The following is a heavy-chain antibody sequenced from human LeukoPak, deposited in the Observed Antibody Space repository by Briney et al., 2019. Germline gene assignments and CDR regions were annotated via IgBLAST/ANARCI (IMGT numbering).Heavy chain of an antibody. CDR1: GFAFSSYG. CDR2: ISYDGSNK. Sequence: PGGSLRLSCAASGFAFSSYGMPWVRQAPGKGLEWVAFISYDGSNKYYADSVKGRFTISRDNSRNTLYLQMNSLGAGDTAVFYCAKGYCSNTNCNAFHFWGQGTLVTVSS. J-gene: IGHJ4*02. CDR3: AKGYCSNTNCNAFHF. D-gene: IGHD4-23*01. V-gene: IGHV3-30*18.